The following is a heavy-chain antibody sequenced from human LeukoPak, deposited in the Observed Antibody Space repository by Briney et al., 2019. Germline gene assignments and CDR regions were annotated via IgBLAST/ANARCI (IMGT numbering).Heavy chain of an antibody. CDR3: ATSADSPGNF. CDR2: LKQDGSVK. V-gene: IGHV3-7*01. J-gene: IGHJ4*02. D-gene: IGHD4-23*01. CDR1: GFTFSTYW. Sequence: GGSLRLSCVASGFTFSTYWMSWVRQAPGKGLEWVANLKQDGSVKHYVDSVKGRFTISRDNAKNSLYLQMTNLTGEDTAVYYGATSADSPGNFWGQGTLITVSS.